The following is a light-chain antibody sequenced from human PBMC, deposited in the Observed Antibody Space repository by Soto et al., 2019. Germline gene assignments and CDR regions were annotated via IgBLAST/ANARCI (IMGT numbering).Light chain of an antibody. J-gene: IGLJ1*01. CDR3: SSYTSSSTYV. V-gene: IGLV2-14*01. CDR2: EVS. Sequence: QSALTQPASVSESPGQSITISCTGTSRDVGGYNYVSWYQQNPGEVPRLVIYEVSNRPSGVSSRFSGSKSGNTASLTISGLLAEDEADYYCSSYTSSSTYVFGTGTKLTVL. CDR1: SRDVGGYNY.